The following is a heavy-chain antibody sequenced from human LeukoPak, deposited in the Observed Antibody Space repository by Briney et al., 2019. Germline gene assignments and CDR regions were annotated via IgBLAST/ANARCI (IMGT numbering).Heavy chain of an antibody. Sequence: SQTLSLTCAISGDSVSSNSAAWNWIRQSPSRGLEWLGRTYYRSKWYNDYAVSVKSRITINPDTSKNQFSLQLSSVTAADTAVYYCARGARVLWFGPWFDPWGQGTLVTVSS. J-gene: IGHJ5*02. D-gene: IGHD3-10*01. V-gene: IGHV6-1*01. CDR1: GDSVSSNSAA. CDR3: ARGARVLWFGPWFDP. CDR2: TYYRSKWYN.